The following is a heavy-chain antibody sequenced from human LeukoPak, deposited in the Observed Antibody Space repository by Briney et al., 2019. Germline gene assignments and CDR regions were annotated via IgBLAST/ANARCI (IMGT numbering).Heavy chain of an antibody. CDR3: ARVPEYYYDSSGYY. Sequence: SETLSLTRTVSDYSISSDDYYWGWIRQPPGKGLEWIGSIFHSGSTYYNPSLKSRVTISVDTSKNQFSLRLSSVTAADTAVYYCARVPEYYYDSSGYYWGQGTLVTVSS. CDR1: DYSISSDDYY. J-gene: IGHJ4*02. D-gene: IGHD3-22*01. V-gene: IGHV4-38-2*02. CDR2: IFHSGST.